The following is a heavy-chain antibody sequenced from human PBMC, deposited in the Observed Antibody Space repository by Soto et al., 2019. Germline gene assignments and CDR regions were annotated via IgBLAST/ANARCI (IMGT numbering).Heavy chain of an antibody. D-gene: IGHD7-27*01. J-gene: IGHJ4*02. CDR2: ISGSGSST. Sequence: EVQLLESGGGFVEPGGSRRLSCAASGFTFSSYTMSWVRQAPGKGLEWVSTISGSGSSTYSADSVKGLFTISRDNSKNTLYLQMNSLRVEDTAIYYCAKAWGIDYWGQGTLVTVSS. CDR1: GFTFSSYT. CDR3: AKAWGIDY. V-gene: IGHV3-23*01.